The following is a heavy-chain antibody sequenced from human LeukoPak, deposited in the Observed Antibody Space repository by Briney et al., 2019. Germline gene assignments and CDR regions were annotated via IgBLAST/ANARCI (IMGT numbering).Heavy chain of an antibody. Sequence: GASVKVSCKVSGYTLTELSMHWVRQAPGKGLEWMGGFDPEDGETIYAQKFQGRVTMTEDTSTDTAYMELSSLRSEDTAVYYCARLIPLTGYYHDAFDIWGQGTMVTVSS. CDR1: GYTLTELS. J-gene: IGHJ3*02. D-gene: IGHD3-9*01. CDR3: ARLIPLTGYYHDAFDI. CDR2: FDPEDGET. V-gene: IGHV1-24*01.